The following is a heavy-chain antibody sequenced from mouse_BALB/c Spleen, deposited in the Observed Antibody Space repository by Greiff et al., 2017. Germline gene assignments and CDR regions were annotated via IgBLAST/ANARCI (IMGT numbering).Heavy chain of an antibody. CDR3: ARDRGGTSYAMDY. J-gene: IGHJ4*01. D-gene: IGHD3-1*01. V-gene: IGHV5-4*02. CDR1: GFTFSDYY. Sequence: DVQLVESGGGLVKPGGSLKLSCAASGFTFSDYYMYWVRQTPEKRLEWVATISDGGSYTYYPDSVKGRFTISRDNAKNNLYLQMSSLKSEDTAMYYCARDRGGTSYAMDYWGQGTSVTVSS. CDR2: ISDGGSYT.